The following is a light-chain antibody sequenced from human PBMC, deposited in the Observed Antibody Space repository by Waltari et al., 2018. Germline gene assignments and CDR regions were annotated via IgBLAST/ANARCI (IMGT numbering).Light chain of an antibody. CDR2: DVT. CDR3: SSYTSSSTVV. CDR1: SSDVGGYNY. V-gene: IGLV2-14*03. Sequence: QSALTQPASVSGSPGQSITISCSGTSSDVGGYNYVSWYQQHPGKAPKVMIYDVTSRPSGVSDRFSGSKSGNTASLTIPGLQAEDEADYYCSSYTSSSTVVFGGGTKLTVL. J-gene: IGLJ3*02.